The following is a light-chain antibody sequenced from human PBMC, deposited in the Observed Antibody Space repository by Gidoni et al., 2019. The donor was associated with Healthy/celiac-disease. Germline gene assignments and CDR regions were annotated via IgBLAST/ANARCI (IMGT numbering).Light chain of an antibody. V-gene: IGKV1-39*01. Sequence: DIQMTQSPSSLSASVGDRVTITCRASQSISSYLHWYQQKPGKAPKLLIYAASSLQSGVPSRFSGSGSGTDFTLTISSLQPEDFSTYYCQQSYSTPWTLGQGTKVEIK. J-gene: IGKJ1*01. CDR3: QQSYSTPWT. CDR2: AAS. CDR1: QSISSY.